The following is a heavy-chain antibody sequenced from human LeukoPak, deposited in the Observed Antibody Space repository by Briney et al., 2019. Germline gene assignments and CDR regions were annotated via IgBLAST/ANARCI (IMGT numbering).Heavy chain of an antibody. Sequence: GASVKVSSKASGYTFTGYYMHWVRQAPGQGLEWMGWISAYNGNTNYAQKLQGRVTMTTDTSTSTAYMELRSLRTDDTAVYYCARCYYYGSGRYYRARPNWFDPWGQGTLVTVSS. J-gene: IGHJ5*02. D-gene: IGHD3-10*01. CDR2: ISAYNGNT. CDR3: ARCYYYGSGRYYRARPNWFDP. CDR1: GYTFTGYY. V-gene: IGHV1-18*04.